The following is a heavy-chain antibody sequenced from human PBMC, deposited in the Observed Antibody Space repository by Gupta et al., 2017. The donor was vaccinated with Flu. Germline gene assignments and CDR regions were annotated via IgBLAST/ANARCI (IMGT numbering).Heavy chain of an antibody. D-gene: IGHD3-22*01. CDR2: IYYSGST. V-gene: IGHV4-39*01. Sequence: LQLQESGPGLVKLSETLSLSCTVSGGSISSLYYWGWIRQPPGKGLEWIGSIYYSGSTYYNPSLKSRVTISIDTSKNQFSLKLSSVTAADTAVYYCARRGYDVAEGFDYWGQGTLVTVSS. CDR1: GGSISSLYY. CDR3: ARRGYDVAEGFDY. J-gene: IGHJ4*02.